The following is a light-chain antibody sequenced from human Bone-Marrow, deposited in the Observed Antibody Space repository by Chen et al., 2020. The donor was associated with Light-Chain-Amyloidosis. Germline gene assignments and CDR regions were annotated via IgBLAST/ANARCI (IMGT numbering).Light chain of an antibody. J-gene: IGKJ4*01. CDR3: QQRSNRPPLT. V-gene: IGKV3-11*01. CDR1: QSVSSS. CDR2: GAS. Sequence: EIVLTQSPATLSLSPGERATLSCRASQSVSSSLAWYQQKPGQAPRLLIYGASNRAADIPARFSGGGSGTDFTLNISSLEPEDFAVYYCQQRSNRPPLTFGGGTKIEIK.